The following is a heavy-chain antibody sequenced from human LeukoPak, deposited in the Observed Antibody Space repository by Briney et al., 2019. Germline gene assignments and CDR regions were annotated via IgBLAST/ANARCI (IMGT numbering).Heavy chain of an antibody. CDR1: GNSISNYA. CDR3: TTRACHAGGCSSSFYYYYGLHF. CDR2: IIPIFGTA. Sequence: ASVKVSCKASGNSISNYAVSWVRQAPGQGFEWMGGIIPIFGTADYAQKFQGRVTITADQSTSTTYMALSSLKSEDTATYYCTTRACHAGGCSSSFYYYYGLHFGGQGTTVTVSS. V-gene: IGHV1-69*13. D-gene: IGHD3-16*01. J-gene: IGHJ6*02.